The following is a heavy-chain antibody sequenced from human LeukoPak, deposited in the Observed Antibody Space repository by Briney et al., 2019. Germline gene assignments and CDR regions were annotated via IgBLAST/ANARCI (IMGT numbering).Heavy chain of an antibody. V-gene: IGHV4-59*01. J-gene: IGHJ4*02. D-gene: IGHD6-13*01. Sequence: SETLSLTRTVSGGSISSYYWNWIRQPPGKGLEWIGYIYYSGSTNYNPSLKSRVTISVDTSKNQFSLKLSSVTAADTAVHYCARTASSSGYSSSWLYYFDYWGQGTLVTVSS. CDR2: IYYSGST. CDR1: GGSISSYY. CDR3: ARTASSSGYSSSWLYYFDY.